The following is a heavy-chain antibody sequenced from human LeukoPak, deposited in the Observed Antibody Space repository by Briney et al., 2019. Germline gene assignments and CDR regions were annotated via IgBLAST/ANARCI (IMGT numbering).Heavy chain of an antibody. CDR3: ARGTEYYYDSSGYWDYYYGMDV. J-gene: IGHJ6*02. D-gene: IGHD3-22*01. Sequence: GSSVKVSCTASGSTFSSYAISWVRQAPGQGLEWMGGIIPILGTANYAQKFQGRVTITADESTSTAYMERSSLRSEDTAVYYCARGTEYYYDSSGYWDYYYGMDVWGQGTTVTVSS. CDR2: IIPILGTA. CDR1: GSTFSSYA. V-gene: IGHV1-69*01.